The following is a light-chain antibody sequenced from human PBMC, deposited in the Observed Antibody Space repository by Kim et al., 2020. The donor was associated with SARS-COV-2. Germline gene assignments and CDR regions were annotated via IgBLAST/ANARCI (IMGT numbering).Light chain of an antibody. V-gene: IGKV3-20*01. J-gene: IGKJ3*01. CDR2: GAS. Sequence: PGQRPTLSFRPSPSFTCTYFACYQPKPLQAPRLLIYGASFRATGIPDRFSGSGSGTDFTLTISRLEPEDFAVYHCQQYGGSPPFTFGPGTKVDI. CDR3: QQYGGSPPFT. CDR1: PSFTCTY.